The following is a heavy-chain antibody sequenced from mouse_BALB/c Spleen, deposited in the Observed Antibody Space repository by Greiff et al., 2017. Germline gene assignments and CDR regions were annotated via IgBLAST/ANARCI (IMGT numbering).Heavy chain of an antibody. CDR1: GISITTGNYR. CDR2: IYYSGTI. J-gene: IGHJ2*01. V-gene: IGHV3-5*02. D-gene: IGHD4-1*01. CDR3: ARDNWDDDYFDY. Sequence: EVQLQESGPGLVKPSQTVSLTCTVTGISITTGNYRWSWIRQFPGNKLEWIGYIYYSGTITYNPSLTSRTTITRDTSKNQFFLEMNSLTAEDTATYYCARDNWDDDYFDYWGQGTTLTVSS.